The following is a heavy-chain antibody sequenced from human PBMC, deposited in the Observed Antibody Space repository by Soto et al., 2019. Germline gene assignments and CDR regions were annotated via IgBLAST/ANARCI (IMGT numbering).Heavy chain of an antibody. CDR3: AKDFYDSSGFRSAVDY. CDR2: VSASGGST. J-gene: IGHJ4*02. CDR1: GFTFGNYA. D-gene: IGHD3-22*01. Sequence: EVLLLESGGGLVQPGGSLRLSCAASGFTFGNYAMTWVRQAPGKGLEWVSGVSASGGSTYYADSVRGRFAMSRDNSKRTMYLQMSSLRAEDTAVYYCAKDFYDSSGFRSAVDYWGQGILVTVSS. V-gene: IGHV3-23*01.